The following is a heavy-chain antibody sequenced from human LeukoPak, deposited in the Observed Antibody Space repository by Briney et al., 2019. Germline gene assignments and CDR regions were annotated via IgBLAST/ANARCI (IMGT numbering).Heavy chain of an antibody. CDR3: TRGSSGRRDN. Sequence: ASVKVSCKASGYTFTSCDINWVRQATGQGLEWMGWMNPNSGNTGYGQSFQGRINMTRDISIGTAYMELSNLTSEDTAIYYCTRGSSGRRDNWGQGTLVTVSS. CDR1: GYTFTSCD. D-gene: IGHD6-19*01. CDR2: MNPNSGNT. V-gene: IGHV1-8*01. J-gene: IGHJ4*02.